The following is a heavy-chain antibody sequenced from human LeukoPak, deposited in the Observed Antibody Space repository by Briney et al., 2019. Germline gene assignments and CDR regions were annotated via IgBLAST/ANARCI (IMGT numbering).Heavy chain of an antibody. CDR1: GGSITNYF. CDR3: AKDPLVHHGAVAVRTPH. D-gene: IGHD6-19*01. Sequence: PAETLSLTCTVSGGSITNYFWNWIRQPAGKGLEWIGHIYSSGSTNYNPSLKGRVTMSVDTSKNQFSLRLISVTAADTAVYYCAKDPLVHHGAVAVRTPHWGQGTLVTVSS. CDR2: IYSSGST. V-gene: IGHV4-4*07. J-gene: IGHJ4*02.